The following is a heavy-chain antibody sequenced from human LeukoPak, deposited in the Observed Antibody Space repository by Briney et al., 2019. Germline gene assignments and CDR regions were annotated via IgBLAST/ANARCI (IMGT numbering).Heavy chain of an antibody. J-gene: IGHJ4*02. CDR2: IYYSGST. V-gene: IGHV4-59*12. CDR3: ARAEGGYDSFDY. D-gene: IGHD5-12*01. Sequence: SETLSLTCTVSGGSISSYYWSWIRQPPGMGLEWIGYIYYSGSTNYNPSLKSRVTISVDTSKNQFSLKPSSVTAADTAVYYCARAEGGYDSFDYWGQGTLVTVSS. CDR1: GGSISSYY.